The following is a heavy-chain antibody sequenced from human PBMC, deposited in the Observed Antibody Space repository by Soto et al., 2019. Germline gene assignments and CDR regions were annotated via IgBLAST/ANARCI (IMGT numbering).Heavy chain of an antibody. V-gene: IGHV3-30*18. CDR2: ISYDGSNK. Sequence: GGSLRLSCAASGFTFSSYGMHWVRQAPGKGLEWVAVISYDGSNKYYADSVKGRFTISRDNSKNTLYLQMNSLRAEDTAVYYCAKDVYSSSWYGGYYYYYGMDVWGQGTTVTVSS. D-gene: IGHD6-13*01. CDR1: GFTFSSYG. J-gene: IGHJ6*02. CDR3: AKDVYSSSWYGGYYYYYGMDV.